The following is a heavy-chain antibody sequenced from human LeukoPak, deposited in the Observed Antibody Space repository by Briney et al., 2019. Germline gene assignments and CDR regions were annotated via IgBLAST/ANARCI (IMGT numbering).Heavy chain of an antibody. CDR1: GGSISSNNYY. D-gene: IGHD3-22*01. V-gene: IGHV4-39*01. CDR2: IYYSGST. J-gene: IGHJ4*02. Sequence: PSETLSLTCTVSGGSISSNNYYWGWIRQPPGKGLEWIGSIYYSGSTYNNPSLKSRVTMSVDTTKNQFSLKLASVTAADTAVYYCASSPSGYWCNFDCWGQGTLVTVSS. CDR3: ASSPSGYWCNFDC.